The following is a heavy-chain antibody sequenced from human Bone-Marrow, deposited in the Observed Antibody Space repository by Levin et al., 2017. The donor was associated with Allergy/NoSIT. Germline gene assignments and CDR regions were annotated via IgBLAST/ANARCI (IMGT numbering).Heavy chain of an antibody. V-gene: IGHV4-39*01. D-gene: IGHD6-13*01. CDR1: GGSITSSSHY. J-gene: IGHJ5*02. CDR2: IYDSGRT. CDR3: ARHDRWADIKPLFDP. Sequence: PSETLSLTCNVSGGSITSSSHYWAWIRQSPGEGLEWIGSIYDSGRTYYKPSLKSRVTISVDTSKNQFSLKLRSVTATDTATYYCARHDRWADIKPLFDPWGQGTRVTVSS.